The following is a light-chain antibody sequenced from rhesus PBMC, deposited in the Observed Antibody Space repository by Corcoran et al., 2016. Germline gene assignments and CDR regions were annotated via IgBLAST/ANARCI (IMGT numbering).Light chain of an antibody. CDR2: KAS. Sequence: DIQMTQSPSSLSASVGDTITITCRASQGISSWLAWYQQKPGKAPQLLKYKASSLQSGVPSRFSGSGSGTDFTLTISSLQSEDFATYYCQQYSTRPFTFGPGTKLDIK. V-gene: IGKV1-22*01. CDR1: QGISSW. CDR3: QQYSTRPFT. J-gene: IGKJ3*01.